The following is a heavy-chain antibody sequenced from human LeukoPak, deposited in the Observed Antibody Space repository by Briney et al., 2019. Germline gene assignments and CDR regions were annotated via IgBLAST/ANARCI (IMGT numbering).Heavy chain of an antibody. D-gene: IGHD7-27*01. CDR3: AKEGALIGGCAFDI. V-gene: IGHV3-23*01. CDR1: GFTFSSQT. CDR2: LGRGGDA. Sequence: GASLRLSCAASGFTFSSQTMTSVRQDPGKGREWVSVLGRGGDAHYPEFVKGRFTISRDISKSTLYLQMSSLRADDTAVYYCAKEGALIGGCAFDIWGQGTTVTVSS. J-gene: IGHJ3*02.